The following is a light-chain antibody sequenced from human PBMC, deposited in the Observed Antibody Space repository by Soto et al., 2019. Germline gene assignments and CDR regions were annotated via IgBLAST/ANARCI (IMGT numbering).Light chain of an antibody. V-gene: IGKV3-20*01. J-gene: IGKJ1*01. CDR2: GAS. CDR1: QSVSSNY. Sequence: LTQSPGTLSLSPGESATLSSRTSQSVSSNYLAWYQQKLDQAPRLLIYGASIRATGIPDRFSGSGSGTDFTLTISRLEPEDFAVYYCQQYGSSVTWTFGQGTKVEIK. CDR3: QQYGSSVTWT.